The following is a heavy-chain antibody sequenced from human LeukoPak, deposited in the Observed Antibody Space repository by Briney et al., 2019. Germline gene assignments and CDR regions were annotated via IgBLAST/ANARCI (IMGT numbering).Heavy chain of an antibody. D-gene: IGHD2-21*01. Sequence: GGSLRLSCAASGFTFSTYDMNWVRQAPGKGLEWVSRIRVGGGGTYYTDSVKGRFTISRDDSQNTLYLQMNSLRADDTAVYYCARVVVATKGYFDYWGQGTLVTVSS. CDR3: ARVVVATKGYFDY. V-gene: IGHV3-23*01. CDR1: GFTFSTYD. J-gene: IGHJ4*02. CDR2: IRVGGGGT.